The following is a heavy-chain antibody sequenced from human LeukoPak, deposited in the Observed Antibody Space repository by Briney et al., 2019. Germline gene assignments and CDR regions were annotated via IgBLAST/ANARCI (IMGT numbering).Heavy chain of an antibody. J-gene: IGHJ3*02. Sequence: SETLSLTCAVYGGSFSGYYWSWIRQPPGKGLEWIGEINHSGSTNYNPSLKSRVTISVDTSKNQFSLKLSPVTAADTAVYYCARRRTLYYYGSGSYPKHAFDIWGQGTMVTVSS. V-gene: IGHV4-34*01. D-gene: IGHD3-10*01. CDR2: INHSGST. CDR3: ARRRTLYYYGSGSYPKHAFDI. CDR1: GGSFSGYY.